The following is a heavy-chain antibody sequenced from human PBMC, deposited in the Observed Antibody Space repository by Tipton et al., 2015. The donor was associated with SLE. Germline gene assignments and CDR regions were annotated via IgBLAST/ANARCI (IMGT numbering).Heavy chain of an antibody. CDR1: GFTFTSYA. V-gene: IGHV3-23*01. Sequence: GSLRLSCAASGFTFTSYAMTWVRQAPGKGLEWVSTVSGRGDTTYYADSVKGRFTISRDDSKSTLYLQMNSLRADDTAVYYCARQTSDYLFDMDVWGQGTTVTVSS. CDR2: VSGRGDTT. CDR3: ARQTSDYLFDMDV. J-gene: IGHJ6*02.